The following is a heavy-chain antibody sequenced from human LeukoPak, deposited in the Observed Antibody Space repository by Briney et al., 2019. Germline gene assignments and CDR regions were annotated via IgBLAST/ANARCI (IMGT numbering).Heavy chain of an antibody. Sequence: SETLSLTCTVSGGSISSGDYYWSWIRQPPGEDLEWIGYIYYSGSTYYNPSLKSRVTISVDTSKNQFSLKLSSVTAADTAVYYCAREYGSGDFDYYYYGMDVWGQGTTVTVSS. V-gene: IGHV4-30-4*01. D-gene: IGHD3-10*01. J-gene: IGHJ6*02. CDR2: IYYSGST. CDR3: AREYGSGDFDYYYYGMDV. CDR1: GGSISSGDYY.